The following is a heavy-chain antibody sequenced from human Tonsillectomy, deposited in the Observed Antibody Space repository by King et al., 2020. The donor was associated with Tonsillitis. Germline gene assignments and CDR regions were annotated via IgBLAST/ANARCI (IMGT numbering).Heavy chain of an antibody. V-gene: IGHV4-59*08. D-gene: IGHD3-22*01. Sequence: QLQESGPGLVKPSETLSLTCSVSGGSIGFYYWSWVRQTPGKGLEWIGYIYSNGSPNYNPSLKSRVSISLDTPENQFSLKLNSVTAAADTAVYYCARLMTNYYDTRGNPPAYWYFDLWGRGTRVTVSS. CDR3: ARLMTNYYDTRGNPPAYWYFDL. CDR2: IYSNGSP. CDR1: GGSIGFYY. J-gene: IGHJ2*01.